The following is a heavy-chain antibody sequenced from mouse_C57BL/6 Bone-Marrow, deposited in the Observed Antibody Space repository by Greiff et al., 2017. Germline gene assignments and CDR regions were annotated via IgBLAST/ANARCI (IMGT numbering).Heavy chain of an antibody. CDR3: ARPSQAAVFTC. J-gene: IGHJ3*01. CDR2: IDPSDSYT. CDR1: GYTFTSYW. Sequence: QVQLQQPGAELVMPGASVKLSCKASGYTFTSYWMHWVKQRPGQGLEWIGEIDPSDSYTNYNQKFKGKYTLTVDKASSTAYMQLSSRTSEDSTVYDCARPSQAAVFTCWVQGTLVTVSA. D-gene: IGHD3-2*02. V-gene: IGHV1-69*01.